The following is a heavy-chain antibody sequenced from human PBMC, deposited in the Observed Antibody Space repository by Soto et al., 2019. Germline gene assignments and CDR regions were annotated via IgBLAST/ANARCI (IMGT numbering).Heavy chain of an antibody. CDR2: ISAYNGNT. Sequence: QVQLVQSGAEVKNPGTSVKVSCKTSGYTFTSAGISWVRQAPGQGLEWMGWISAYNGNTKCAQKVQGRVTMTTDTSTNTAYMELRSLTSDDTAIYYCARDLDGSGSYYTDYWGQGTLVTVAA. D-gene: IGHD3-10*01. V-gene: IGHV1-18*01. CDR3: ARDLDGSGSYYTDY. J-gene: IGHJ4*02. CDR1: GYTFTSAG.